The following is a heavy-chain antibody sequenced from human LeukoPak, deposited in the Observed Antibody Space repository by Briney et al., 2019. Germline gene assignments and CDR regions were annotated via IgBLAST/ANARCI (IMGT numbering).Heavy chain of an antibody. V-gene: IGHV3-30*02. Sequence: GGSLRLSCAASGFPFSSYGMHWVRQAPGKGLDWVAFIRYDGSNKFYSDSVRGRFTISRDNSKSTLYLQMNSLRPDDTAVYYCARDFGDYDFWSGYPRNWFDPWGQGTLVTVSS. CDR3: ARDFGDYDFWSGYPRNWFDP. J-gene: IGHJ5*02. CDR1: GFPFSSYG. CDR2: IRYDGSNK. D-gene: IGHD3-3*01.